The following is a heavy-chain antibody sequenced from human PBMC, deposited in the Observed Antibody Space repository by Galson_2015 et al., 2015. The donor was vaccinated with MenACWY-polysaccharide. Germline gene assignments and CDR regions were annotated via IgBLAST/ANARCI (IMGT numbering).Heavy chain of an antibody. CDR1: GFTFGSYA. V-gene: IGHV3-23*01. CDR2: IGGSGLTT. D-gene: IGHD5-24*01. J-gene: IGHJ3*01. Sequence: SLRLSCAASGFTFGSYAMGWVRQAPGKGLEWVSSIGGSGLTTFYAESVKGRFTISRDNAQNILSLQMNSLRADDTARYSCAKVTVMASSRRPFDDWGQGTVATVSS. CDR3: AKVTVMASSRRPFDD.